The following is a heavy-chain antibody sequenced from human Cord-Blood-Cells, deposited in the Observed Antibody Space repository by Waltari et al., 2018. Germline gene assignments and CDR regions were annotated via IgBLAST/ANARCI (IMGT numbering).Heavy chain of an antibody. CDR3: ASTREYFYDSSGYYNAFDI. D-gene: IGHD3-22*01. V-gene: IGHV4-39*01. CDR2: IYYSGST. CDR1: GGSISSSSYY. Sequence: QLQLQESGPGLVKPSATLSLTCTVSGGSISSSSYYWGWLGQPPGKGLEWIGSIYYSGSTYYNPSLKSRVTISVDTSKNQFSLKLSSVTAADTAVYYCASTREYFYDSSGYYNAFDIWGQGTMVTVSS. J-gene: IGHJ3*02.